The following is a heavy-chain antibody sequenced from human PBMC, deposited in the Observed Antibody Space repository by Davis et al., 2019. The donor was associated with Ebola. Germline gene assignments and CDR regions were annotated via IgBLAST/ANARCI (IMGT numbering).Heavy chain of an antibody. Sequence: GESLKISCAASGFTFSGSAMHWVRQASGKGLEWVGRIRSKANSYATAYAASVKGRFTISRDDSKNTAYLQMNSLKTEDTAVYYCARGGNYFDYWGQGTLVTVSS. CDR1: GFTFSGSA. D-gene: IGHD3-16*01. V-gene: IGHV3-73*01. J-gene: IGHJ4*02. CDR3: ARGGNYFDY. CDR2: IRSKANSYAT.